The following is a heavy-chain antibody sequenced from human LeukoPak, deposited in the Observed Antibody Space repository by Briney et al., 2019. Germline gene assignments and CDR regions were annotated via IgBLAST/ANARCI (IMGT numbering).Heavy chain of an antibody. CDR2: ISGSGGST. D-gene: IGHD2-2*01. Sequence: GGSLRLSCAASGFTFSSYAMSWVRQAPGKGLEWVSAISGSGGSTYYADSVKGRFTISRDNSKNTLYLQMNSLRAEDTAVYYCARDSLTDIVVVPAAGTIDYWGQGTLVTVSS. CDR1: GFTFSSYA. V-gene: IGHV3-23*01. CDR3: ARDSLTDIVVVPAAGTIDY. J-gene: IGHJ4*02.